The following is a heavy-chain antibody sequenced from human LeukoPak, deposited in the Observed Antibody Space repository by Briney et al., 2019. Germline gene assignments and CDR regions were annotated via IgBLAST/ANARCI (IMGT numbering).Heavy chain of an antibody. J-gene: IGHJ4*02. CDR1: GGSISSYY. Sequence: SETLSLTCTVSGGSISSYYWSWIRQPPGKGLEWIGYIYYSGGTNYNPSLKSRVTISVDTSKNQFSLKLSSVTAADTAVYYCASSIAVAGINYWGQGTLVTVSS. CDR3: ASSIAVAGINY. D-gene: IGHD6-19*01. CDR2: IYYSGGT. V-gene: IGHV4-59*01.